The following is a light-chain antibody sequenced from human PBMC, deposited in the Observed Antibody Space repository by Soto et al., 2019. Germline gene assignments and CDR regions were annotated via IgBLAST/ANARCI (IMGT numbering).Light chain of an antibody. CDR3: CSYADSSTYV. Sequence: QSALTQPASVSGSPGQSIAISCTGTSSDVGYYNVVSWYQQHPGKAPKLMIYEASKRPSGVSNRFSGSKSGSTASLTISGLQAEDEADYYCCSYADSSTYVFGTGTKVTVL. J-gene: IGLJ1*01. CDR2: EAS. V-gene: IGLV2-23*01. CDR1: SSDVGYYNV.